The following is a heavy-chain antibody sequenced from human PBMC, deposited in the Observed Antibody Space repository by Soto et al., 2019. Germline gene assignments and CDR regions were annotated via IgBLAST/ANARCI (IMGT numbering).Heavy chain of an antibody. V-gene: IGHV4-59*01. Sequence: SETLGLTCSVSGGTISSSYWSWIRPPPGKGLEWIGHIYYSGSTNYHPSLKSRVTTSVDTSKNQFSLTLSSVTAAHTAVYYCARVTLAPYDILTGYSHYLDYWGQGTLVTVAS. J-gene: IGHJ4*02. CDR1: GGTISSSY. CDR3: ARVTLAPYDILTGYSHYLDY. CDR2: IYYSGST. D-gene: IGHD3-9*01.